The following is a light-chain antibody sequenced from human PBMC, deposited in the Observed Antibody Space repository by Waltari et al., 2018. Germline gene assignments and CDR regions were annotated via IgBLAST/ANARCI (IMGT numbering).Light chain of an antibody. CDR2: GKN. CDR1: SLRTYY. V-gene: IGLV3-19*01. J-gene: IGLJ2*01. CDR3: HSRDSSGNVL. Sequence: SSELTQDPAVSVALGQTVRITCQGASLRTYYVSWVHQKPGQAPALVIYGKNNRPSGIPGRFSASSSGSTASLTSIGAQAEDEADYYCHSRDSSGNVLIGGGTKLTVV.